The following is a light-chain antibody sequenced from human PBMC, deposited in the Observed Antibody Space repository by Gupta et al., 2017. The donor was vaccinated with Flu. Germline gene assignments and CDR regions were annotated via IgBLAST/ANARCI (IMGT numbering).Light chain of an antibody. V-gene: IGKV1-5*03. CDR2: SAS. CDR3: QQYDSFSSAWT. J-gene: IGKJ1*01. Sequence: DIQMTQSPSTLSASVGDRVTITCRASQSISSWLAWYQQKPGKAPKLLIYSASTLERGVTSRFSGSGAGTQCTLTISRLQPEDFGTYYCQQYDSFSSAWTFGQGTKVEIK. CDR1: QSISSW.